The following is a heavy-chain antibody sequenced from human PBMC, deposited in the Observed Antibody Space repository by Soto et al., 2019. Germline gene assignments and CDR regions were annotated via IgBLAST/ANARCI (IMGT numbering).Heavy chain of an antibody. D-gene: IGHD5-18*01. J-gene: IGHJ3*02. CDR3: AKDHTHERTQLYPYDAFDI. V-gene: IGHV3-23*01. CDR1: GFTFSSYA. Sequence: GGSLRLSCAASGFTFSSYAMSWVRQAPGKGLEWVSAISGSGGSTYYADSVKGRFTISRDNSKNTLYLQMNSLRAEDTAVYYCAKDHTHERTQLYPYDAFDIWGQGTMVTVSS. CDR2: ISGSGGST.